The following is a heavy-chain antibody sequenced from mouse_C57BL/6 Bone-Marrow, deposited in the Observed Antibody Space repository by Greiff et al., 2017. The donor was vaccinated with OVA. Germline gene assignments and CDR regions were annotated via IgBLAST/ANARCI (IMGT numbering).Heavy chain of an antibody. J-gene: IGHJ2*01. Sequence: EVKVVESGGGLVKPGGSLKLSCAASGFTFSSYTMSWVRQTPEQRLEWVATISGGGGNTYYPDSVKGRFTISRDTAKNTLYLQMSSLRSEDTALYYCARHGWLLRRDYCDYWGQGTTLTVSS. D-gene: IGHD2-3*01. CDR1: GFTFSSYT. CDR2: ISGGGGNT. CDR3: ARHGWLLRRDYCDY. V-gene: IGHV5-9*01.